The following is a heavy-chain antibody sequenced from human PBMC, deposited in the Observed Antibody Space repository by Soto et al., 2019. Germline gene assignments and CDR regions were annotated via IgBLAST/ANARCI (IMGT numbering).Heavy chain of an antibody. V-gene: IGHV4-4*02. J-gene: IGHJ3*02. D-gene: IGHD3-3*01. CDR2: IYHSGST. CDR3: AAQGTIYGDAFDI. CDR1: GGSISSSNW. Sequence: QVQLQESVPGLVKPSGTLSLTCAVSGGSISSSNWWSWVRQPPGKGLEWIGEIYHSGSTHYNPSLKSRATISVDKSKDQFSLKLSSVTAADTAVYYCAAQGTIYGDAFDIWGQETMVTVSS.